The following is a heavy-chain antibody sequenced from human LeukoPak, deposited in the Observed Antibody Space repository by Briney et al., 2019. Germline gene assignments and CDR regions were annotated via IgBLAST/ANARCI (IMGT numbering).Heavy chain of an antibody. V-gene: IGHV3-23*01. J-gene: IGHJ4*02. Sequence: PGGSLRLSCAASGFTFSSYAMSWVRQAPGKGLEWVSAISGSGGSTYYADSVKGRFTISRDNSKNTLYLQMNSLRAEDTAVYYYANRPARIAAAGTFDYWGQGTLVTVSS. CDR2: ISGSGGST. CDR1: GFTFSSYA. D-gene: IGHD6-13*01. CDR3: ANRPARIAAAGTFDY.